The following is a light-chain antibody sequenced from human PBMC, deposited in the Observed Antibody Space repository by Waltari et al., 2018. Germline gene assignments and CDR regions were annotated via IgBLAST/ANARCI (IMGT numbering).Light chain of an antibody. CDR1: QSVLSNSNNRNY. Sequence: DIVMTQSPDSLAVSLGERATTNCKSSQSVLSNSNNRNYLAWYQQKPGQPPKLLIYWASTRESGVPDRFSGSGSGTDFTLTISSLQAEDVAVYYCQQYYSTPQTFGQGTKVEIK. CDR3: QQYYSTPQT. J-gene: IGKJ1*01. V-gene: IGKV4-1*01. CDR2: WAS.